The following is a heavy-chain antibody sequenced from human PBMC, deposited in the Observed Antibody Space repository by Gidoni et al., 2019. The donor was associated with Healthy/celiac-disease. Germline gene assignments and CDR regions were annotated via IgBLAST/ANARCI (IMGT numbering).Heavy chain of an antibody. V-gene: IGHV3-23*01. CDR3: AKGVFGYDSSGVALNPHYFDY. CDR2: ISGSGGST. D-gene: IGHD3-22*01. J-gene: IGHJ4*02. Sequence: EVQLLESGGGLVQPGGSLRLSCAASGFTFSSYAMSWVRQAPGKGLGWVSAISGSGGSTYYADSVKGRFTISRDNSKNTLYLQMNSLRAEDTAVYYCAKGVFGYDSSGVALNPHYFDYWGQGTLVTVSS. CDR1: GFTFSSYA.